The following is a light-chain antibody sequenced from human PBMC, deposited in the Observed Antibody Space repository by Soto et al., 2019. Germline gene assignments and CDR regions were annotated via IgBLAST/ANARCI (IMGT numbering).Light chain of an antibody. J-gene: IGKJ1*01. Sequence: SQRISFPSPLSSFVGDRVTITCRASQSVNSWLAWYQQRPGKAPNLLIYAASSLDPGVPARFSGSGSGTEFTLTISSLQSEDFAAYYCQQYYSCPLTFGQGTKVDI. CDR2: AAS. CDR1: QSVNSW. V-gene: IGKV1-5*01. CDR3: QQYYSCPLT.